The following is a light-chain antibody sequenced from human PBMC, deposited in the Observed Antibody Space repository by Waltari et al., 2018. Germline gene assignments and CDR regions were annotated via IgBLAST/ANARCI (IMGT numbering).Light chain of an antibody. CDR3: QQSYSTPLIT. J-gene: IGKJ5*01. Sequence: DIQMTQSPSSLSASVGDRVTITCRASQTITTYLNWYQQKPGKAPILLIYGASILQSGVPSRFSRSGSATDFTLTISSLQPEDSATYYCQQSYSTPLITFGQGTRLEIK. CDR1: QTITTY. V-gene: IGKV1-39*01. CDR2: GAS.